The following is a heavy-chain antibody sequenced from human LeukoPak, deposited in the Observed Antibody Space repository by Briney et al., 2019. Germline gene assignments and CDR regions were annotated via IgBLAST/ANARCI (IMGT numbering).Heavy chain of an antibody. CDR3: AKEGVHYYGSSGLDY. Sequence: GGSLRLSCAASGFTFSSYGMHWVRQAPGKGLEWVAVISYDGSNKYYADSVKGRSTISRDNSKNTLYLQMNSVRAEDTAVYYCAKEGVHYYGSSGLDYWGQGTLVTVSS. J-gene: IGHJ4*02. D-gene: IGHD3-22*01. CDR1: GFTFSSYG. V-gene: IGHV3-30*18. CDR2: ISYDGSNK.